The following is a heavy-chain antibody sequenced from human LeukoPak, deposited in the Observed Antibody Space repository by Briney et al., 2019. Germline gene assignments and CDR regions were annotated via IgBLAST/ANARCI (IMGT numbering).Heavy chain of an antibody. V-gene: IGHV3-30-3*01. D-gene: IGHD5-12*01. Sequence: GGSLRLSCAASGFTFSSYAMHWVRQAPGKGLEWVAVISYDGSNKYYADSVKGRFTISRDNSKNTLYLQMNSLRAEDTAVYYCAKDQGSGYDTFDYWGQGTLVTVSS. CDR2: ISYDGSNK. CDR3: AKDQGSGYDTFDY. J-gene: IGHJ4*02. CDR1: GFTFSSYA.